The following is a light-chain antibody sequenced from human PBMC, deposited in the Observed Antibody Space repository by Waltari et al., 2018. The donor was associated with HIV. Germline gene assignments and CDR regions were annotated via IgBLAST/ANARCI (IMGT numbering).Light chain of an antibody. J-gene: IGKJ2*01. CDR2: DAS. CDR3: QQSYLTPYT. Sequence: DIQMTQSPSSLSASLGDRVTITCRASQSISNYLNWCQQKPGKAPKLLIYDASSLQSGVPPRFSGSGSGTDFTLTISSVQPEDFGTYYCQQSYLTPYTFGQGTKLEIK. CDR1: QSISNY. V-gene: IGKV1-39*01.